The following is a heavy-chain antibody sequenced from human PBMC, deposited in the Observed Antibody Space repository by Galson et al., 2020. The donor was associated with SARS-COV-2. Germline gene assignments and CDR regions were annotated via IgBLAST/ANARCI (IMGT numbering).Heavy chain of an antibody. Sequence: SGPTLVKPTQTLTLTCTFSGFSLSTSGVSVGWIRQPPGKALEWLALIYSDDDERYSPSLKSRVTITKDTSKNQVVLTMTNVDPVDTATYFCARRGAWDSFDVWGQGTMVTVSS. CDR3: ARRGAWDSFDV. CDR1: GFSLSTSGVS. CDR2: IYSDDDE. J-gene: IGHJ3*01. V-gene: IGHV2-5*02. D-gene: IGHD3-16*01.